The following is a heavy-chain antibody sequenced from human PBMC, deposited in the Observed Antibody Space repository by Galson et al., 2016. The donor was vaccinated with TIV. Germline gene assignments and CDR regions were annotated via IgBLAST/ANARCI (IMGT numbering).Heavy chain of an antibody. V-gene: IGHV3-9*01. CDR3: VKARGYGYGLPQAYYYGMDA. CDR1: GFSFHDYG. J-gene: IGHJ6*02. CDR2: ISSNSIYL. Sequence: SLRLSCAASGFSFHDYGMHWVRQAPGKGLEWVSGISSNSIYLGYANSVKGRFTISRDNAKSSLFLQMNSLRPEETALYYCVKARGYGYGLPQAYYYGMDAWGQGTSVTVSS. D-gene: IGHD2-21*01.